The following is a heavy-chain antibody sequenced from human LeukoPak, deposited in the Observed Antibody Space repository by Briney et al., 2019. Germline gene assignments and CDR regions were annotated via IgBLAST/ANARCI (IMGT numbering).Heavy chain of an antibody. CDR2: IYYSGST. D-gene: IGHD1-26*01. J-gene: IGHJ3*02. CDR3: ARHADSAWELLPFDI. CDR1: GGSISSSSYY. Sequence: PSETLSLTCTVSGGSISSSSYYWGWIRQPPGKGLEWIGSIYYSGSTYYNPSLKSRVTISVDTSKNQFALKLSSVTAADTAVYYCARHADSAWELLPFDIWGQGTMVTVSS. V-gene: IGHV4-39*01.